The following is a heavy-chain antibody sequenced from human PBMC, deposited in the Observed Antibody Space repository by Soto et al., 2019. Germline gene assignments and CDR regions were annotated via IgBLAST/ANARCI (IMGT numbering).Heavy chain of an antibody. CDR2: LGGTSGIT. D-gene: IGHD7-27*01. V-gene: IGHV3-23*01. Sequence: GGSLRLSCTASGFTFSNFVMSWVRRAPGKGLEWVSALGGTSGITYYADSVKGRFTISRDNSKNTLSRQMNSLRAEDTAVYYCAKRRGDGYFDLWGRGTLVTVSS. CDR3: AKRRGDGYFDL. J-gene: IGHJ2*01. CDR1: GFTFSNFV.